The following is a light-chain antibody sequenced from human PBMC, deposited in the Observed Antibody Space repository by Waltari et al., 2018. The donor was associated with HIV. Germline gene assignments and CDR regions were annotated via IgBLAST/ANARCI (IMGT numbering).Light chain of an antibody. Sequence: SSELTQPPSVSVSPGQTARITCSGDASPKPYTHWFQQKPGQAPVVVIPKNTERPSGIPARFSASRSGTTVTLTISGVQADDEADYYCLSADSSGSYVFGPGTTVTVL. CDR3: LSADSSGSYV. CDR2: KNT. CDR1: ASPKPY. J-gene: IGLJ1*01. V-gene: IGLV3-25*03.